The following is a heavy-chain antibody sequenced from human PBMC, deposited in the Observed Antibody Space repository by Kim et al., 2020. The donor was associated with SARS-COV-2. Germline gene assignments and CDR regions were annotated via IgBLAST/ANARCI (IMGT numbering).Heavy chain of an antibody. CDR3: ARGGSVYYDRSSYIDY. Sequence: SETLSLTCAVYGESFSGYYWSWIRQSPGKGLEWIGEINHIGRSSYNPSLKSRVTMSLDTSKNQFSLIVNSVTAADTAVYFCARGGSVYYDRSSYIDYWGQGNLVTVSS. D-gene: IGHD3-22*01. J-gene: IGHJ4*02. CDR1: GESFSGYY. CDR2: INHIGRS. V-gene: IGHV4-34*01.